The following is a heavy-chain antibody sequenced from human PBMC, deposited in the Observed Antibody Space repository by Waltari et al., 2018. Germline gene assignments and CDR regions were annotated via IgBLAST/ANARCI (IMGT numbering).Heavy chain of an antibody. CDR1: GGSFSGYY. J-gene: IGHJ6*03. D-gene: IGHD3-10*01. CDR3: ARGRKVRGVIPHYYYMDV. Sequence: QVQLQQWGAGLLKPSETLSLTCAVYGGSFSGYYWSWIRQPPGKGLVWIGEINHSGSTNYNPSLKSRVTISVDTSKNQCSLKLSAVTAADTAVYYCARGRKVRGVIPHYYYMDVWGKGTTVTVSS. CDR2: INHSGST. V-gene: IGHV4-34*01.